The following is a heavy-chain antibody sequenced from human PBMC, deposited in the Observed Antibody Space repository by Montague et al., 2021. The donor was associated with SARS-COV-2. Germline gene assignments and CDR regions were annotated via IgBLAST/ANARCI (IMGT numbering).Heavy chain of an antibody. CDR2: ISGDVRTI. Sequence: SLRLSCAASDITFSKYSMNWVRQAPGKGLEWISYISGDVRTIYXXXSXXXRFTISRDNAVRSLYVEMTRLRDEDTATSYCATDLFAFRRSEGRDYWGQGTLVTVSS. CDR1: DITFSKYS. J-gene: IGHJ4*02. D-gene: IGHD3-3*02. V-gene: IGHV3-48*02. CDR3: ATDLFAFRRSEGRDY.